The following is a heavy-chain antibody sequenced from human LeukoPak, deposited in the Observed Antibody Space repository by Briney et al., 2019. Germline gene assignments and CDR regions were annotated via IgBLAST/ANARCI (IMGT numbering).Heavy chain of an antibody. CDR2: MSPNSGDT. Sequence: ASVKVSCKASGYTFTSHDINWVRQATGQGLEWMGWMSPNSGDTGYAQKFQGRVTMTSDSSISTAYMELSSLRSENTAIYYCVRTPPNWGFDYWGQGTLVTVSS. CDR3: VRTPPNWGFDY. J-gene: IGHJ4*02. CDR1: GYTFTSHD. D-gene: IGHD7-27*01. V-gene: IGHV1-8*01.